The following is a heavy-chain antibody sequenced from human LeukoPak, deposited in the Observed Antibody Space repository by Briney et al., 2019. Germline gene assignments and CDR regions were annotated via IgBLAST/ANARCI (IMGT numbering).Heavy chain of an antibody. CDR2: IRYDGSNK. Sequence: PGGSLRLSCAASGLTFSSYGMSWVRQAPGKGLEWVAFIRYDGSNKYYADSVKGRFTISRDNSKNTLYLQMNSLRAEDTAVYYCAKGAHYYDSSGYYSDYWGQGTLVTVSS. D-gene: IGHD3-22*01. V-gene: IGHV3-30*02. CDR1: GLTFSSYG. J-gene: IGHJ4*02. CDR3: AKGAHYYDSSGYYSDY.